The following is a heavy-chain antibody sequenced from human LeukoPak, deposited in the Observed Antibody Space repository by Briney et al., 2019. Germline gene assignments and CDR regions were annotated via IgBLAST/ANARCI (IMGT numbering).Heavy chain of an antibody. D-gene: IGHD3-10*01. CDR1: GFTFSSYW. CDR3: ARHFYNDSGSLNWFDP. Sequence: PGGSLRLSCAASGFTFSSYWMHWVRQAPGKGLVWVSRINSDGSSTSYADSVKGRFTISRDNAKNSLYLQMNSLRAEDTAVYYCARHFYNDSGSLNWFDPWGQGTLVTVSS. J-gene: IGHJ5*02. V-gene: IGHV3-74*01. CDR2: INSDGSST.